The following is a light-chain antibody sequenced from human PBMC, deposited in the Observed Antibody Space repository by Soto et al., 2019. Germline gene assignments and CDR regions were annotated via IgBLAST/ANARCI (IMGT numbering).Light chain of an antibody. V-gene: IGLV2-18*02. CDR3: SSYTASGV. CDR1: SSDFGSYNR. CDR2: EVS. Sequence: QSALTQPPSVSGSPGQSVTISCTGTSSDFGSYNRVSWYQRPPGTGPKLMIYEVSNRPSGVPDRFSGSKSGNTASLTISGLQAEDEADYYCSSYTASGVFGGGTKVTVL. J-gene: IGLJ3*02.